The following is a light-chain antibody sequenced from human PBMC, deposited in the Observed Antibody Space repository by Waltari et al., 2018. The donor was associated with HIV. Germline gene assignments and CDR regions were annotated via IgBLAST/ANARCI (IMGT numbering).Light chain of an antibody. Sequence: HSALTQPAPVSGSPGQSITISCTGTSSDVGGYNLVFCYQQHPGKAPTPLINEVSKRPSGVSNRFSGSKSGNTASLTISGLQAEDEADYYCCAYAGSTTYVMFGGGTKLTVL. J-gene: IGLJ3*02. CDR1: SSDVGGYNL. CDR2: EVS. V-gene: IGLV2-23*02. CDR3: CAYAGSTTYVM.